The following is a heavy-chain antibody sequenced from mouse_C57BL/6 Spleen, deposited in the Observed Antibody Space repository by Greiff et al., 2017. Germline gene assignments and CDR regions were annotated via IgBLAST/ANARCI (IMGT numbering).Heavy chain of an antibody. Sequence: QVHVKQSGAELVKPGASVKLSCKASGYTFTSYWMHWVKQRPGQGLEWIGMIHPNSGSTNYNEKFKSKATLTVDKSSSTAYMQLCSLSSEDSAVYYCARLGLRPLFDYWGQGTTLTVSS. CDR1: GYTFTSYW. D-gene: IGHD1-2*01. CDR2: IHPNSGST. V-gene: IGHV1-64*01. J-gene: IGHJ2*01. CDR3: ARLGLRPLFDY.